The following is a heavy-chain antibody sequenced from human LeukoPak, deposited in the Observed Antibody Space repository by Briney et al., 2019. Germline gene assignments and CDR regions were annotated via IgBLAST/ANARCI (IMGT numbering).Heavy chain of an antibody. J-gene: IGHJ5*02. D-gene: IGHD3-22*01. V-gene: IGHV4-59*01. Sequence: SESLSLTCTVSGGSISSCYWSWIRQPPGKGLEWIGYTFYSGSPTYNPSLKSRVTISVDTSKNQFSLQLSSVTAADTAVYYCARHRYYYDGSGCYYQPWGQGTLVTV. CDR3: ARHRYYYDGSGCYYQP. CDR2: TFYSGSP. CDR1: GGSISSCY.